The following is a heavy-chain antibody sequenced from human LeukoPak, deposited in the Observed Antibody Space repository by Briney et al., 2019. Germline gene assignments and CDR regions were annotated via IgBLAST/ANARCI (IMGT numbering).Heavy chain of an antibody. J-gene: IGHJ4*02. CDR2: NYHSGST. V-gene: IGHV4-38-2*02. CDR3: ARDQRPRKYSGNSFDY. D-gene: IGHD4-23*01. CDR1: GYSMRSGYY. Sequence: PSETLSLTCTVCGYSMRSGYYWGRIRPPPGKGVGGIGMNYHSGSTYYNPSLKRRGTKSEESSKNQFSLKVSAVTAADTAVYYCARDQRPRKYSGNSFDYWGQGTLVTVSS.